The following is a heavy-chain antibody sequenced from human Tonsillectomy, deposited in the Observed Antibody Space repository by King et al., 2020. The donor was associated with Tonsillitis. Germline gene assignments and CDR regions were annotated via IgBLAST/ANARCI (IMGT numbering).Heavy chain of an antibody. CDR3: AKEDDDYVGGFDP. CDR2: ISDSGGST. V-gene: IGHV3-23*04. Sequence: VQLVESGGGLVQPGGSLRLSCAASGFTFRNYAMNWVRQAPGKGLEWVSTISDSGGSTYYADSVKGRFTISRDNSKNTLYLQMNSLRAEDTAVYYCAKEDDDYVGGFDPWGQGTLVTVSS. CDR1: GFTFRNYA. J-gene: IGHJ5*02. D-gene: IGHD4-17*01.